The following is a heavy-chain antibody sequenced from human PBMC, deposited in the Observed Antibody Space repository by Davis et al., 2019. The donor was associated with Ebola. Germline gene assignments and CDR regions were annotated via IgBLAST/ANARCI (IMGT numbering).Heavy chain of an antibody. CDR1: GYTFTSYA. Sequence: ASVKVSCKASGYTFTSYAISWVRQAPGQGLEWMGWMNPNSGNTGYAQKFQGRVTMTRNTSISTAYMELSSLRSEDTAVYYCARARLGFPYYYGMDVWGQGTTVTVSS. V-gene: IGHV1-8*02. D-gene: IGHD7-27*01. J-gene: IGHJ6*02. CDR3: ARARLGFPYYYGMDV. CDR2: MNPNSGNT.